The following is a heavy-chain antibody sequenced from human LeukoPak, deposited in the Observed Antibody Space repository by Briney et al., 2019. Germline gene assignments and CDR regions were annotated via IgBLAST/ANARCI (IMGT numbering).Heavy chain of an antibody. CDR3: AKGVVGAREYYFDY. CDR2: IWYDGSNA. D-gene: IGHD1-26*01. CDR1: GFTFRTYG. J-gene: IGHJ4*02. V-gene: IGHV3-33*06. Sequence: PGRSLRLSCAASGFTFRTYGMHWVRQAPGKGLEWVAIIWYDGSNAYYADSVEGRLTISRDNSKNTLYLQMNSLRAEDTAVYYCAKGVVGAREYYFDYWGQGTLVTVSS.